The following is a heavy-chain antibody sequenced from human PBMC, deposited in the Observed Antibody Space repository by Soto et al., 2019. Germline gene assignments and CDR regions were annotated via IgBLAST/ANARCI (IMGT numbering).Heavy chain of an antibody. CDR3: ARGRGLWGGYRYSA. CDR1: GGSFSGYY. Sequence: QVQLQQWGAGLLKPSETLSLTCAVYGGSFSGYYWSWIRQPPGKGLEWIGEINHSGSTNYNPSLKSRVTISVDTSKNQFSLKLSSVTAADTAAYYCARGRGLWGGYRYSAWGQGTLVTVSS. J-gene: IGHJ5*02. V-gene: IGHV4-34*01. D-gene: IGHD3-16*02. CDR2: INHSGST.